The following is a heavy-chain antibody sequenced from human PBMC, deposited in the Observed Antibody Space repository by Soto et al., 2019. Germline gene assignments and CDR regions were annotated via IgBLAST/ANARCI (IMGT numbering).Heavy chain of an antibody. CDR1: GGSISSYY. Sequence: SETLSLTCTVSGGSISSYYWSWIRQPAGKGLEWIGRIYTSGSTNYNPSLKSRVTMSVDTSKNQFSLKLSSVTAADTAVYYCARDFKDRSGWYAHFDYWGQGTLVTVSS. CDR2: IYTSGST. D-gene: IGHD6-19*01. J-gene: IGHJ4*02. CDR3: ARDFKDRSGWYAHFDY. V-gene: IGHV4-4*07.